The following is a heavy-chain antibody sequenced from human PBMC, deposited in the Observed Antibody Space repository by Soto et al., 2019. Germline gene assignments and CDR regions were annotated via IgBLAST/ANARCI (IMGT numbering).Heavy chain of an antibody. J-gene: IGHJ6*02. V-gene: IGHV1-69*12. CDR3: ARGNRTGREVLYGMDV. CDR2: IIPIFGTA. D-gene: IGHD1-26*01. CDR1: GVTFSSYA. Sequence: QVQLVQSGAGVKKPGSSVKVSCKASGVTFSSYAISWVRQAPGQGLEWMGGIIPIFGTANYAQKFQGRVTITADESTSTAYKELSSLRSEDTAVYYCARGNRTGREVLYGMDVWGQGTTVTVSS.